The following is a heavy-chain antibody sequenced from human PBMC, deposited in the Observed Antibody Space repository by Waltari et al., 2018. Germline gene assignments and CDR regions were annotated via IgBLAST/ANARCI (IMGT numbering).Heavy chain of an antibody. Sequence: EVQVVESGGDLVQPGGSLRLSCAASGFTFSRYRMTWVRQAPGKGLEWGANINADGSEKEYVDSVKGRFTISRDNAKNSLYLQMNSLRVEDTAVYYCARLHSANYWGQGTLVTVSS. CDR2: INADGSEK. V-gene: IGHV3-7*01. J-gene: IGHJ4*02. CDR1: GFTFSRYR. D-gene: IGHD2-15*01. CDR3: ARLHSANY.